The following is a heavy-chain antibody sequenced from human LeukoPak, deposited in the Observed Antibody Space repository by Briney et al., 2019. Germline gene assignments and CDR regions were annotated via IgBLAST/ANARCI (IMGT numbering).Heavy chain of an antibody. J-gene: IGHJ6*03. CDR3: ARGVSYPYYMDV. V-gene: IGHV3-20*04. Sequence: SGGSLRLSCVGFGYTFDDHGMSWVRQAPGKGLEWVAGINWNGGSTGYANSVKGRFTISRDNAKNSLYLQMNSLRAEDTAVYYCARGVSYPYYMDVWGKGTTVTVSS. CDR1: GYTFDDHG. CDR2: INWNGGST. D-gene: IGHD3-3*01.